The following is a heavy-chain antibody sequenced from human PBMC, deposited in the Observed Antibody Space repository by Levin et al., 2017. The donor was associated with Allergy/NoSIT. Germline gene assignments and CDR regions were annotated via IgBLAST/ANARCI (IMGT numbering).Heavy chain of an antibody. CDR2: ISSTSNTI. J-gene: IGHJ4*02. V-gene: IGHV3-48*01. CDR3: AKDFGSSPKYTTDY. D-gene: IGHD6-6*01. Sequence: GGSLRLSCAASGFTFSSYSVNWVRQAPGKGLEWVSYISSTSNTIYYADSVKGRFTISRDNAKNSLYLQMNSLRAEDTAVYYCAKDFGSSPKYTTDYWGQGTLVTVSS. CDR1: GFTFSSYS.